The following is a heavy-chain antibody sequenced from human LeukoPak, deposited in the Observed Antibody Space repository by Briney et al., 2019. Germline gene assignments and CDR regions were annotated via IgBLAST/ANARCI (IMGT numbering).Heavy chain of an antibody. D-gene: IGHD2-15*01. V-gene: IGHV4-39*01. CDR3: ARQGCSGGSCYAIR. Sequence: PSETLSLTCTVSGGSISSSSYYRGWIRQPPGKGLEWIGTIYSGSTYYNPSLKSRVTISIDTSKNQFSLKLTSVTAADTAVYYCARQGCSGGSCYAIRWGQGTLVTVSS. J-gene: IGHJ4*02. CDR1: GGSISSSSYY. CDR2: IYSGST.